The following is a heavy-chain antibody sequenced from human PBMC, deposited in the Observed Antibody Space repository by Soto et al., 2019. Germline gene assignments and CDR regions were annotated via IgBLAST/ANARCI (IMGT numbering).Heavy chain of an antibody. V-gene: IGHV3-11*06. Sequence: GVSLRLCCAASGFTFSDYYMSWIRQAPGKGLEWVSYISSSSSYTNYADSVKGRFTISRDNAKNSLYLQMNSLRAEVTAVYYCARVEIAVAGTFIGHYGMDVWGQRTTVTV. J-gene: IGHJ6*02. CDR1: GFTFSDYY. CDR2: ISSSSSYT. D-gene: IGHD6-19*01. CDR3: ARVEIAVAGTFIGHYGMDV.